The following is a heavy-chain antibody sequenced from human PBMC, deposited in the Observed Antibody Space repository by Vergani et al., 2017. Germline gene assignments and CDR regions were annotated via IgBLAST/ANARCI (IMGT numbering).Heavy chain of an antibody. J-gene: IGHJ3*02. Sequence: QVQLVQSGAEVKKPGSSVKVSCKASGGTFISYAISWVRQAPGQGLEWMGGIIPIFGTANYAQKFQGRVTITADKSTSTAYMELSSLRSEDTAVYYCARSVVVVPAAMPHDAFDIWGQGTMVTVSS. V-gene: IGHV1-69*06. CDR2: IIPIFGTA. CDR3: ARSVVVVPAAMPHDAFDI. CDR1: GGTFISYA. D-gene: IGHD2-2*01.